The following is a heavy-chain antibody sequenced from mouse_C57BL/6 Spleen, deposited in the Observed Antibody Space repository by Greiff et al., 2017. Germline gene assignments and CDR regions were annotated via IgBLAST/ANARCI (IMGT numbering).Heavy chain of an antibody. CDR1: GYTFTSYW. CDR2: IDPSDSYT. CDR3: ASCPLARWFCV. V-gene: IGHV1-69*01. Sequence: QVQLQHPGAELVMPGASVKLSCKASGYTFTSYWMHWVKQRPGQGLEWIGEIDPSDSYTNYNQKFKGKSTLTADKSSSTAYMQLSSLTSEDSAIYYCASCPLARWFCVRGTGATVTVSS. J-gene: IGHJ1*03. D-gene: IGHD1-1*02.